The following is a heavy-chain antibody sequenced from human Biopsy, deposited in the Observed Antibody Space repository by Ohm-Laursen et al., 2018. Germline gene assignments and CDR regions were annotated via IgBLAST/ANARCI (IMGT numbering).Heavy chain of an antibody. CDR3: VKQWGGYNFDS. CDR2: IDVSDYNT. D-gene: IGHD1-14*01. V-gene: IGHV3-23*01. Sequence: GSLRLSCAASGFTFSSYAMNWVRQAPGKGLEWVAHIDVSDYNTYYADSVRGRFTISRDNSKQMVHLEINSLTADDTAVYYCVKQWGGYNFDSWGQGTLVTVSS. CDR1: GFTFSSYA. J-gene: IGHJ5*01.